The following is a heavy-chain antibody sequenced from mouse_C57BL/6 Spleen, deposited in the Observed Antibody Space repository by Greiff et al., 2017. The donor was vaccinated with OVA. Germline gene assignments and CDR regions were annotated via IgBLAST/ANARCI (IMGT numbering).Heavy chain of an antibody. CDR3: ASGDDGYPFAY. Sequence: QVQLQQSGAELVRPGPSVKVSCKASGYAFTNYLIEWVKQRPGQGLEWIGVINPGSGGTNYNEKFKGKATLTADKSSSTAYMQLSSLTSEDSAVYFCASGDDGYPFAYWGQGTLVTVSA. D-gene: IGHD2-3*01. CDR1: GYAFTNYL. J-gene: IGHJ3*01. V-gene: IGHV1-54*01. CDR2: INPGSGGT.